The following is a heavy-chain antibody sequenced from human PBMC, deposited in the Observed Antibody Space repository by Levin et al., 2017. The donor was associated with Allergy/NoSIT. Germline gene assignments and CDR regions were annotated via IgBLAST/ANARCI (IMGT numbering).Heavy chain of an antibody. CDR3: AKTGPLYLDH. J-gene: IGHJ4*02. Sequence: LSLPCAASGVSFGNEGMAWVRQPPGKGLECVSAISTHGRYTYYTDSVKGRFTISRDNSRNTLYLEMNSLTVEDTALYFCAKTGPLYLDHWGQGTLVTVSS. V-gene: IGHV3-23*01. D-gene: IGHD1-1*01. CDR1: GVSFGNEG. CDR2: ISTHGRYT.